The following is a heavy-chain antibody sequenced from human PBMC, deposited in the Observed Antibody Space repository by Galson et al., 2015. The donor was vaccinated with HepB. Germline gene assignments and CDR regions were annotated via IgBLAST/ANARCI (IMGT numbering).Heavy chain of an antibody. J-gene: IGHJ4*02. CDR1: GFTFSDYY. V-gene: IGHV3-11*04. D-gene: IGHD3-10*01. Sequence: SLRLSCAASGFTFSDYYMSWIRQAPGKGLEWVSYISSSGSTIYYADSVKGRFTISRDNAKNSLYLQMNSLRAEDTAVYYCARGLYYYGSGSYYRDFDYWGQGTLVTVSS. CDR3: ARGLYYYGSGSYYRDFDY. CDR2: ISSSGSTI.